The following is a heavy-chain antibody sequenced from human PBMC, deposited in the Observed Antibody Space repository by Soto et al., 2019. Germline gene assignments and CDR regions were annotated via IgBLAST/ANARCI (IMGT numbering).Heavy chain of an antibody. CDR1: GFTFSSYA. Sequence: GGSLRLSCAASGFTFSSYAMSWVRQAPGKGLEWVSAISGSGGSTYYADSVKGRFTISRDNSKNTLYLQMNSLRAEDTAVYYCAKAAASDYDILTGYYFQYYYYYMDVWGKGTTVTVSS. D-gene: IGHD3-9*01. CDR2: ISGSGGST. CDR3: AKAAASDYDILTGYYFQYYYYYMDV. V-gene: IGHV3-23*01. J-gene: IGHJ6*03.